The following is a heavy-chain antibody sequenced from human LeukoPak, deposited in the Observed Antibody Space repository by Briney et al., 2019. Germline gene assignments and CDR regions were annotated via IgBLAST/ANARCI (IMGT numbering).Heavy chain of an antibody. CDR1: GFTFSSYE. V-gene: IGHV3-48*03. Sequence: PGGSLRLSCAASGFTFSSYEMNWVRQAPGKGLEWVSYISRSGSTIYYADSVKGRFSISRDNAKNSLYLQMNSLRAEDTAVYYCARDGYYGSGSYDYWGQGTLVTVPS. CDR3: ARDGYYGSGSYDY. CDR2: ISRSGSTI. J-gene: IGHJ4*02. D-gene: IGHD3-10*01.